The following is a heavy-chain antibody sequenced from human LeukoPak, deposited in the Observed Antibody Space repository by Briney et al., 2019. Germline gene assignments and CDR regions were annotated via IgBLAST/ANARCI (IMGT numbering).Heavy chain of an antibody. CDR3: ARSNNDGDFLGVGFDY. V-gene: IGHV7-4-1*02. CDR1: GYAFINYA. Sequence: ASVKVSCKTSGYAFINYAINWVRQAPGQGLEWMGWINTNTGNPTYAQGFTGRFVFSLDTSVSTTYLQISSLETEDTAIYYCARSNNDGDFLGVGFDYWGQGALVTISS. J-gene: IGHJ4*02. CDR2: INTNTGNP. D-gene: IGHD2-21*02.